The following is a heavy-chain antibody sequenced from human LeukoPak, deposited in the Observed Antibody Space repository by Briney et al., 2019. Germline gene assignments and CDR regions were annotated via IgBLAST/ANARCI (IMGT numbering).Heavy chain of an antibody. CDR2: IIPILGIA. CDR3: ATPAGYSSGWYPH. D-gene: IGHD6-19*01. Sequence: SVKVSCKASGGTFSSYAISWVRQAPGQGLEWMGRIIPILGIANYAQKFQGRVTITADKSTSTVYMELSSLRSDDTAVYYCATPAGYSSGWYPHWGQGTLVTVSS. V-gene: IGHV1-69*04. CDR1: GGTFSSYA. J-gene: IGHJ4*02.